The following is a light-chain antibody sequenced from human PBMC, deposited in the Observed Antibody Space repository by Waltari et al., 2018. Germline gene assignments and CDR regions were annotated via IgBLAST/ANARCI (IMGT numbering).Light chain of an antibody. CDR2: KAS. J-gene: IGKJ2*01. CDR3: QQYNSYPYT. Sequence: DIQITQSPSTLSASVVDRVTITCRASQSISIWLAWYQQKPGKAPKLLIYKASDLETGVPSRFSGSGSGTEFTLTISCLQPDDFATYYCQQYNSYPYTFAQGTKLEIK. CDR1: QSISIW. V-gene: IGKV1-5*03.